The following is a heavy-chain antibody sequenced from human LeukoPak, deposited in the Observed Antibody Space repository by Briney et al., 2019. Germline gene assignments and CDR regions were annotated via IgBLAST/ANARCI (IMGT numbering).Heavy chain of an antibody. V-gene: IGHV3-23*01. D-gene: IGHD2-8*01. Sequence: GRSLRLSCAASGFTFSSYAMSWVRQAPGKGLEWVSVISSSGHSTHFADSVKGRFTISRDNSKNTVYLQMNSLRAEDTAVYYCANEGPNFDYWGQGTQVTVSS. CDR3: ANEGPNFDY. J-gene: IGHJ4*02. CDR2: ISSSGHST. CDR1: GFTFSSYA.